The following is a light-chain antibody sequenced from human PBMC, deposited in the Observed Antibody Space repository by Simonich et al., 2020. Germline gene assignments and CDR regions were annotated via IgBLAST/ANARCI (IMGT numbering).Light chain of an antibody. CDR1: SGHSSYA. CDR3: QTWGTGIV. J-gene: IGLJ3*02. Sequence: QLVLTQSPSASASLGASVKLTCTLSSGHSSYAIAWHQQQPEKGPRYLMKFNSDGSHSKGDGIPDRFSGSSSGAERYLTISSLQSEDEADYYCQTWGTGIVFGGGTKLTVL. CDR2: FNSDGSH. V-gene: IGLV4-69*01.